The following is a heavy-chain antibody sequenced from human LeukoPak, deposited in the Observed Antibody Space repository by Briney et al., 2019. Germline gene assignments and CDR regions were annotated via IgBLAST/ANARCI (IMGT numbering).Heavy chain of an antibody. V-gene: IGHV4-59*13. Sequence: SETLSLTCTVSGGSISSYYWSWIRQPQAKGLEWIGYMYYSGSTNYNPSLKSRVTISVDTSKNQFSLKLSSVTAADTAVYYCASLYSGSYDTGSFDYFNYWGQGTLVTVSS. CDR1: GGSISSYY. D-gene: IGHD1-26*01. J-gene: IGHJ4*02. CDR2: MYYSGST. CDR3: ASLYSGSYDTGSFDYFNY.